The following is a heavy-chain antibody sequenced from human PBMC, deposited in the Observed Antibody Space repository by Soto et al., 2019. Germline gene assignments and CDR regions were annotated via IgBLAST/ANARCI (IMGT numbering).Heavy chain of an antibody. CDR1: GFTFSSYG. V-gene: IGHV3-33*01. D-gene: IGHD6-13*01. CDR2: IWYDGSNK. Sequence: WGSLRLSCAASGFTFSSYGMHWVCQAPGKGLEWVAVIWYDGSNKYYADSVKGRFTISIDNSKNTLYLQMNSLRAEDTAMYHCARETTAAAGTLYYYAMAVWGQGTTVTV. J-gene: IGHJ6*02. CDR3: ARETTAAAGTLYYYAMAV.